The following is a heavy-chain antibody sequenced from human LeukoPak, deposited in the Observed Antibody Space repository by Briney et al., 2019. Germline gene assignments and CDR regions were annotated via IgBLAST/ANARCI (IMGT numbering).Heavy chain of an antibody. Sequence: GGSLRLSCAGSGFIFSNYAMSWVRQAPGKGLQWVSAFSGSGGSTYYADSVKGRFTISRDNSRNTLYLQMNSLRAEDTAVYYCARSGLSRFGFWGQGTLVTVSS. V-gene: IGHV3-23*01. D-gene: IGHD2/OR15-2a*01. CDR2: FSGSGGST. CDR3: ARSGLSRFGF. J-gene: IGHJ4*02. CDR1: GFIFSNYA.